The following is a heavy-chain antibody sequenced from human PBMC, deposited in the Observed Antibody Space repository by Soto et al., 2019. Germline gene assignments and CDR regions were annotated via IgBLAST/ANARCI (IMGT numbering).Heavy chain of an antibody. CDR2: ISSSSSYI. D-gene: IGHD3-10*01. CDR3: ARGRRRGNNWFDP. J-gene: IGHJ5*02. V-gene: IGHV3-21*01. CDR1: GFTFSSYS. Sequence: PGGSLRLSCAASGFTFSSYSMNWVRQAPGKGLEWVSSISSSSSYIYYADSVKGRFTISRDNAKNSLYLQMNSLRAEDTAVYYYARGRRRGNNWFDPWGQGTLVTVSS.